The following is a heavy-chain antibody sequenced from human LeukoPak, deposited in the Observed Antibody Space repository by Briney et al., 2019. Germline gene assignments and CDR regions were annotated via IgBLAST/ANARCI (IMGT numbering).Heavy chain of an antibody. J-gene: IGHJ6*03. CDR3: TRDLNLSYYDSSGYYYYYYYMDV. D-gene: IGHD3-22*01. CDR2: IRSKAYGGTT. CDR1: GFTFGDYA. Sequence: PGRSLRLSCTASGFTFGDYAMSWFRQAPGKGLEWVGFIRSKAYGGTTEYAASVKGRFTISRDDSKSIAYLQMNSLKTEDTAVYYCTRDLNLSYYDSSGYYYYYYYMDVWGKGTTVTVSS. V-gene: IGHV3-49*03.